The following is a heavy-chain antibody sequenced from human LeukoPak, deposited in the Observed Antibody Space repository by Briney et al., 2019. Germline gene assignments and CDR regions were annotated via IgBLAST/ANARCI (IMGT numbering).Heavy chain of an antibody. Sequence: GGSLRLSCAASGFTFSSYRMTWVRQAPGKGLEWVSTISGRDGRTNYADSVKGRFTVSRDNSKNTLYLQMDSLRAEDTAVYYCAKNEASGYGQGVGYYFYMDVWGKGTTVTVSS. CDR3: AKNEASGYGQGVGYYFYMDV. J-gene: IGHJ6*03. V-gene: IGHV3-23*01. CDR1: GFTFSSYR. D-gene: IGHD5-12*01. CDR2: ISGRDGRT.